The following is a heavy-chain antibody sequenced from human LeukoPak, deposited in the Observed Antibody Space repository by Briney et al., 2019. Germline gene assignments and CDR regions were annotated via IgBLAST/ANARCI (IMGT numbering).Heavy chain of an antibody. V-gene: IGHV1-69*13. CDR1: GGTFSSYA. Sequence: SVKVSCKASGGTFSSYAISWVRQAPGQGLEWMGGIIPIFGTANYAQKFQGRVTITADESTSTAYMELSSLRSEDTAVYYCARTPGDKITMIVVPITFRLFYFDYWGQGTLVTVSS. CDR3: ARTPGDKITMIVVPITFRLFYFDY. J-gene: IGHJ4*02. CDR2: IIPIFGTA. D-gene: IGHD3-22*01.